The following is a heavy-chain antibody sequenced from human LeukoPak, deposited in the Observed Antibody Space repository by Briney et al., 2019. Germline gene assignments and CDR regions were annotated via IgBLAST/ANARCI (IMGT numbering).Heavy chain of an antibody. D-gene: IGHD6-19*01. J-gene: IGHJ4*02. CDR2: INHSGST. CDR1: GGSISSSSYY. V-gene: IGHV4-39*07. CDR3: ARERYSSGWYFDY. Sequence: PSETLSLTCTVSGGSISSSSYYWGWIRQPPGKGLEWIGEINHSGSTNYNPSLKSRVTISVDTSKNQFSLKLSSVTAADTAVYYCARERYSSGWYFDYWGRGTLVTVSS.